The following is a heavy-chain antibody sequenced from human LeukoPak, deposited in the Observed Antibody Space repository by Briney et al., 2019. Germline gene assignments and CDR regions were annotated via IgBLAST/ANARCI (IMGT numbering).Heavy chain of an antibody. V-gene: IGHV3-23*01. CDR2: ISASGGST. CDR3: AMVFVTALTTSAFDV. J-gene: IGHJ3*01. Sequence: GGSLRLSCAASGFTFKNYAMSWVRQAPGKGLEWVSAISASGGSTYHADSVEGRFTISRDNSKNTLYLQMNSLRAEDTAVYYCAMVFVTALTTSAFDVWGQGTMVTVSS. CDR1: GFTFKNYA. D-gene: IGHD4-11*01.